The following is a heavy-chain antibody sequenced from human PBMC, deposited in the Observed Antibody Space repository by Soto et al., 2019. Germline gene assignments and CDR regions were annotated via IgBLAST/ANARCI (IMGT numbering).Heavy chain of an antibody. V-gene: IGHV3-30-3*01. J-gene: IGHJ4*02. CDR2: ISYDGSNK. Sequence: PGGSLRLSCAASGFTFSSYAMHWVRQAPGKWLEWVAVISYDGSNKYYADSVKGRFTISRDNSKNTLYLQMNSLRAEDTAVYYCARVSGPYGSGSYYTLPFDYWGQGXLVTVYS. CDR3: ARVSGPYGSGSYYTLPFDY. D-gene: IGHD3-10*01. CDR1: GFTFSSYA.